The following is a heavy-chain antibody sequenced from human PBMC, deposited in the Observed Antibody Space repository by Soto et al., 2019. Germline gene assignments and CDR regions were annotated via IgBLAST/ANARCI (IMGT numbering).Heavy chain of an antibody. J-gene: IGHJ6*02. V-gene: IGHV4-30-4*01. CDR2: IYYSGST. D-gene: IGHD5-12*01. CDR1: GGSISSGDYY. Sequence: PSETLSLTCTVSGGSISSGDYYWSWIRQPPGKGLEWIGYIYYSGSTYYNPSLKSRVTISVDTSKNQFSLKLSSVTAADTAVYYCARDRVDIVAIPVGHGVDVWGQGTTVTVSS. CDR3: ARDRVDIVAIPVGHGVDV.